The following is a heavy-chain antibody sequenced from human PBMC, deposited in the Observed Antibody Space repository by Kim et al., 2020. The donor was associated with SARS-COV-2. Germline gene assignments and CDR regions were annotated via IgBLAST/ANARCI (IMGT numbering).Heavy chain of an antibody. Sequence: ASVKVSCKTSGYSFASYDINWVRQATGQGLEWMGWMNPDSGNTGYAQNFQGRVTMTRDTSISTAYMELSSLRSEDTAEYYCVRFEVRGIIGPWGQGTRVT. D-gene: IGHD3-10*01. CDR2: MNPDSGNT. CDR1: GYSFASYD. V-gene: IGHV1-8*01. CDR3: VRFEVRGIIGP. J-gene: IGHJ5*02.